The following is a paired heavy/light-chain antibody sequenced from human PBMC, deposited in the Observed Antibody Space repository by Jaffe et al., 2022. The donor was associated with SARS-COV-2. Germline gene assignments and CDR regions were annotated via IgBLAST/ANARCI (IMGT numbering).Light chain of an antibody. J-gene: IGLJ2*01. CDR3: QSADSTDSYPQVF. Sequence: SYELTQPPSVSVSPGQTARITCFGDALPKQFVYWYQKKPGQAPVLIIYKDTVRPSGIPARFSGSVSGSTASLTISGVQAEDESDYYCQSADSTDSYPQVFFGGGTKLTVL. V-gene: IGLV3-25*03. CDR2: KDT. CDR1: ALPKQF.
Heavy chain of an antibody. V-gene: IGHV4-30-4*01. CDR2: IYNSGRT. J-gene: IGHJ5*02. CDR3: ARVDGGGYCSGGRCYVYFDP. CDR1: GASIMNGDYY. Sequence: QVQLQESGPGLVKPSQTLSLTCTVSGASIMNGDYYWGWIRQPPGKGLEWIGCIYNSGRTYYNPSFESRVSISVDASKNQFFLEVTSVTATDTAVYYCARVDGGGYCSGGRCYVYFDPWGHGILATVSS. D-gene: IGHD2-15*01.